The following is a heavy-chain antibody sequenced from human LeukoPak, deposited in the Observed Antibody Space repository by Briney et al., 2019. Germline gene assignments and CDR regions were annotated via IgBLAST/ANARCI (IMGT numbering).Heavy chain of an antibody. D-gene: IGHD3-3*01. J-gene: IGHJ6*03. CDR1: GYTFTSYA. V-gene: IGHV7-4-1*02. CDR2: INTNTGNP. Sequence: GASVKVSCKASGYTFTSYAMNWVRQAPGQGLEWMGWINTNTGNPTYAQGFTGRFVFSLDTSVSTAYLQISSLKAEDTAVYYCATQDWSGYHYLPNYYYYYYMDVWGKGTTVTVSS. CDR3: ATQDWSGYHYLPNYYYYYYMDV.